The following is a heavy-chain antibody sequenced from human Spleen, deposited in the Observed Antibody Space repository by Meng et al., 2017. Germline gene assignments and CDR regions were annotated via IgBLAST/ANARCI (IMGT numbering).Heavy chain of an antibody. J-gene: IGHJ4*02. D-gene: IGHD2-21*02. Sequence: GGSLRLSCAASGFTFSTYPLHWVRQAPDKGLEWVAVMSYDGSNKWYADSVKGRFTISRDNSKNTLYLQMNSLRAEDTAVYYCARGAGVVVTYPMQADYWGQGTLVTVSS. CDR2: MSYDGSNK. CDR1: GFTFSTYP. V-gene: IGHV3-30*07. CDR3: ARGAGVVVTYPMQADY.